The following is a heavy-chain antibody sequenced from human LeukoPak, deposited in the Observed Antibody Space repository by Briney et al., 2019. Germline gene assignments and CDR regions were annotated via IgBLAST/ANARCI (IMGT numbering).Heavy chain of an antibody. Sequence: GGSLRLSCAASGFTVSSNYMSWVRQAPGKGLEWVSIIYSGGSTYYADSVKGRFTIPRDNSKNTLYLQMNSLRAEDTAVYYCAASSSIRLFDYWGQGTLVTVSS. D-gene: IGHD2-2*01. J-gene: IGHJ4*02. V-gene: IGHV3-53*01. CDR3: AASSSIRLFDY. CDR2: IYSGGST. CDR1: GFTVSSNY.